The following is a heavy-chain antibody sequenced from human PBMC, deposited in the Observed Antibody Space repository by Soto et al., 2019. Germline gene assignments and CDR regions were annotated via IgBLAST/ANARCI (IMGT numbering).Heavy chain of an antibody. CDR2: IYYSGST. V-gene: IGHV4-59*01. J-gene: IGHJ3*02. D-gene: IGHD6-25*01. CDR1: GGSISSYY. CDR3: ARHSAIDAFDI. Sequence: SETLSLTCPVSGGSISSYYWSWIRQPPGKGLEWIGYIYYSGSTNYNPSLKSRVTISVDTSKNQFSLKLSSVTAADTAVYYCARHSAIDAFDIWGQGTMVTVSS.